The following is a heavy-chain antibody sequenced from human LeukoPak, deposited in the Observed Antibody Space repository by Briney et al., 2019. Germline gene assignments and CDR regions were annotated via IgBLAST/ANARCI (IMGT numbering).Heavy chain of an antibody. CDR2: ISAYNGNT. CDR1: GYTFTSYG. D-gene: IGHD6-19*01. V-gene: IGHV1-18*01. CDR3: ARDRSIAVAGRGVAADY. J-gene: IGHJ4*02. Sequence: ASVKVSCKASGYTFTSYGISWVRQAPGQGLEWMGWISAYNGNTNYAQKLQGRVTMTTDTSTSTAYMELRSLRSDDTAVYYCARDRSIAVAGRGVAADYWGQGTLVTVSS.